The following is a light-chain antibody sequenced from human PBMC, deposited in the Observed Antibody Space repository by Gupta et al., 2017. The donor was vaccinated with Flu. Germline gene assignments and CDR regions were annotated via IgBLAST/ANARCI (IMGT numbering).Light chain of an antibody. CDR3: AAWDDSRTALSADGTLAGLWV. J-gene: IGLJ3*02. V-gene: IGLV1-44*01. CDR2: NEN. Sequence: WYQHLPGTTPRLRSYNENQRPAGVPVRFSGSKSATSASLGIAGLQSGNEAYYYCAAWDDSRTALSADGTLAGLWVFGGGTKLSVL.